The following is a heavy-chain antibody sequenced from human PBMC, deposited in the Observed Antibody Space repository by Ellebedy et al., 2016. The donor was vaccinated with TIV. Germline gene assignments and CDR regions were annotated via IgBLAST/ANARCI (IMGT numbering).Heavy chain of an antibody. J-gene: IGHJ4*02. Sequence: MPSETLSLTCAISGDSVSSKSAAWTWLRQSPWRGLECLGRTYYRSKWYNEYAVSVESRITSNSDTSKNQFSLQLRSVTPEETAIYYCAREIRAYDSWGQGTLVTVSS. V-gene: IGHV6-1*01. CDR3: AREIRAYDS. CDR1: GDSVSSKSAA. CDR2: TYYRSKWYN.